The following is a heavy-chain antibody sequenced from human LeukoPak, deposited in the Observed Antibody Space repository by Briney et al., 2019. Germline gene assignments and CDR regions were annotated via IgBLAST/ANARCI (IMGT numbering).Heavy chain of an antibody. D-gene: IGHD4-17*01. CDR1: GGTFRSYA. J-gene: IGHJ3*02. V-gene: IGHV1-69*05. CDR3: ARGNDYGDYVEAFDI. Sequence: ASVKVSXKASGGTFRSYAISWVRQAPGQGLEWIGRIIPIFGTANYAQKFQGRVTITTDESTSTAYMELSSLRSEDTAVYYCARGNDYGDYVEAFDIWGQGTMVTVSS. CDR2: IIPIFGTA.